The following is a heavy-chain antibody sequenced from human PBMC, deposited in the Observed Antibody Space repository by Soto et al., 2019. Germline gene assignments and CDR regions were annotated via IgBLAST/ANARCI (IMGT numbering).Heavy chain of an antibody. CDR1: GFTFSSYS. Sequence: PGGSLRLSCAASGFTFSSYSMNWVRQAPGKGLEWVSSISSSSSYTYYADSVKGRFTISRDNAKNSLYLQMNSLRAEDTAVYYCARDPVMRGWFDPWGQGTLVTGSS. J-gene: IGHJ5*02. CDR2: ISSSSSYT. V-gene: IGHV3-21*01. D-gene: IGHD2-21*01. CDR3: ARDPVMRGWFDP.